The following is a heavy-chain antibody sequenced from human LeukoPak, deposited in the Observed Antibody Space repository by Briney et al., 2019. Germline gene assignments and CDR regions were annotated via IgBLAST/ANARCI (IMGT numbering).Heavy chain of an antibody. CDR1: GFTFSSYS. Sequence: GGSLRLSCAASGFTFSSYSMNWVRQAPGKGLEWVSSISSSSSYIYYADSVKGRFTISRDNAKNSVYLQMNSLSTDDTAVYFCARDFGRTDSGKFCRGIGYWGQGALVTVSS. D-gene: IGHD3-10*01. CDR2: ISSSSSYI. CDR3: ARDFGRTDSGKFCRGIGY. V-gene: IGHV3-21*04. J-gene: IGHJ4*02.